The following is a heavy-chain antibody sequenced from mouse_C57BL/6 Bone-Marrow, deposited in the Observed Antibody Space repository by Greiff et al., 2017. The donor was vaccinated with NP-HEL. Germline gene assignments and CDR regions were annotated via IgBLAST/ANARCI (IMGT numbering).Heavy chain of an antibody. Sequence: QVTLKESGPGILQPSQTLSLTCSFSGFSLSTFGMGVGWIRQPSGKGLEWLAHIWWDDDKYYNPALKSRLTISKDTSKNQVFLKIANVDTADTATYYCARITTVVATQWNYFDYWGQGTTLTVSS. CDR2: IWWDDDK. CDR1: GFSLSTFGMG. V-gene: IGHV8-8*01. J-gene: IGHJ2*01. CDR3: ARITTVVATQWNYFDY. D-gene: IGHD1-1*01.